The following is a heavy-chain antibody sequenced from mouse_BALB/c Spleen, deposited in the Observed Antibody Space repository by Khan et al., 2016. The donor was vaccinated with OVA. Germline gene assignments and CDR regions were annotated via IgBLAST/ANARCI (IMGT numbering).Heavy chain of an antibody. V-gene: IGHV3-2*02. CDR2: ISYSGGT. J-gene: IGHJ3*01. CDR3: ARWFAY. Sequence: EVQLVESGPGLVKPSQSLSLTCTVTGYSITSDYACNWIRQFPGNKLEWMGYISYSGGTSYLPSLKSRISITRDTSKNQFFLQLNSVTTEDSATYYCARWFAYWGQGTLVTVS. CDR1: GYSITSDYA.